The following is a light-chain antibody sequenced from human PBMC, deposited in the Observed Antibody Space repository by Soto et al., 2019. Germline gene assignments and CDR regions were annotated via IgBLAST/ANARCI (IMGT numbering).Light chain of an antibody. J-gene: IGLJ2*01. Sequence: QSVLTQPPSGSGAPGQRVTISCTGSSSNIGAGYDVHWYQQLPGTAPKLLMYGNNNRPSGVPDRFSGSKSGTSASLAITGLQAEDEANYYCQSYDTSLTVVFGGGTQLTV. CDR1: SSNIGAGYD. V-gene: IGLV1-40*01. CDR2: GNN. CDR3: QSYDTSLTVV.